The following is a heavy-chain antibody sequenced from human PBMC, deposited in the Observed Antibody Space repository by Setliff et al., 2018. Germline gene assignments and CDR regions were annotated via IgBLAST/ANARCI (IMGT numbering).Heavy chain of an antibody. CDR3: ARGAVAGKMSWFDP. D-gene: IGHD6-13*01. J-gene: IGHJ5*02. Sequence: PSETLSLTCAVSGYSISSSYYWGWIRQPPGKGLEWIGSFYHGGSTYYNLSLKSRVTISGDTSKNQFSLKLSSVTAADTAVYYCARGAVAGKMSWFDPWGQGNLVTVSS. CDR2: FYHGGST. V-gene: IGHV4-38-2*01. CDR1: GYSISSSYY.